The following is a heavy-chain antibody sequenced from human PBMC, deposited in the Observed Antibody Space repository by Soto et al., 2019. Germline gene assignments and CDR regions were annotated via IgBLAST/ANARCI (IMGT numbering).Heavy chain of an antibody. Sequence: PGRSLRLSCAASGFTCSNAWMRWVRQNPGKGLEWVGRIKSKTDGGTTDYAAPVKGRFTISRDDSKNTLYLQMNSLKPEDTAVYYCTIVLGYCSGGSCYSFGFLLKGIGREYFQHWGQGTLVTVSS. V-gene: IGHV3-15*01. CDR2: IKSKTDGGTT. CDR1: GFTCSNAW. CDR3: TIVLGYCSGGSCYSFGFLLKGIGREYFQH. D-gene: IGHD2-15*01. J-gene: IGHJ1*01.